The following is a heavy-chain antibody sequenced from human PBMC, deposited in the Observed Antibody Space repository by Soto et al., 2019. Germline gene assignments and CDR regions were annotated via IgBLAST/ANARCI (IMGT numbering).Heavy chain of an antibody. CDR3: ARVLSRIAVAGTLAS. D-gene: IGHD6-19*01. CDR1: GGTFSSYA. CDR2: IIPIFGTA. J-gene: IGHJ5*01. Sequence: ASVKVSCKASGGTFSSYAISWVRQAPGQGLEWMGGIIPIFGTANYAQKFQGRVTITADESTSTAYMELSSLRSEDTAVYYCARVLSRIAVAGTLASWGQGTLVTVSS. V-gene: IGHV1-69*13.